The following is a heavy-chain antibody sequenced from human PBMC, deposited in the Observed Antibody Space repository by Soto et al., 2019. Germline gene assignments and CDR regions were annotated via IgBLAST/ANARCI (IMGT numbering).Heavy chain of an antibody. CDR2: ISDYNGNT. Sequence: QVQLVQSGAEVKKPGASVKVSCKASGYTFTSYGISWVRQAPGQGLEWMGWISDYNGNTNYAQKLQGRVTMTTESSTSTAYMELRSLRSDDTAVYYCARKARYYYYYYMDVWGKGTTVTVSS. V-gene: IGHV1-18*01. D-gene: IGHD6-6*01. CDR1: GYTFTSYG. J-gene: IGHJ6*03. CDR3: ARKARYYYYYYMDV.